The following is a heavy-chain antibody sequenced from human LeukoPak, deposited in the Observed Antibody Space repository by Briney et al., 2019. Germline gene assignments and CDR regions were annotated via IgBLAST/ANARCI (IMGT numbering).Heavy chain of an antibody. CDR2: IYSGGST. V-gene: IGHV3-53*01. D-gene: IGHD6-13*01. J-gene: IGHJ6*02. CDR3: AGHSEMDV. CDR1: GFTVSNNY. Sequence: GGSLRLSCAASGFTVSNNYMIWVRQAPGKGLEWVSLIYSGGSTYYSDSVRGRFATSRDNSKNTLYLQMSSLRAEDTAVYYCAGHSEMDVWGQGVTVTVSS.